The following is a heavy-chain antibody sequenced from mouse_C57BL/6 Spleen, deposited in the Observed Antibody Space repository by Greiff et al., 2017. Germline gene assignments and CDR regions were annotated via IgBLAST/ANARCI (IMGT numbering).Heavy chain of an antibody. CDR3: ARHYDYDERIYYAMDY. Sequence: EVHLVESGGGLVQPGGSLKLSCAASGFTFSDYYMYWVRQTPEKRLEWVAYISNGGGSTYYPDTVKGRFTISRDNAKNTLYLQMSRLKSEDTAMYYCARHYDYDERIYYAMDYWGQGTSVTVSS. CDR1: GFTFSDYY. CDR2: ISNGGGST. V-gene: IGHV5-12*01. J-gene: IGHJ4*01. D-gene: IGHD2-4*01.